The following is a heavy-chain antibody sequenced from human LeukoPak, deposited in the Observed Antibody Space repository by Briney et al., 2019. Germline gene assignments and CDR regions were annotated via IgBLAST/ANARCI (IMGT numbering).Heavy chain of an antibody. Sequence: PGGSLRLSCAASGFTFSDYYMSWIRQAPGKGLEWVSYISSSGSTIYYADSVKGRFTISRDNAKNSLYLQMNSLRAEDTAVYYCARVWDSSGSLAFDIWGQGTMVTVSS. CDR1: GFTFSDYY. D-gene: IGHD3-22*01. J-gene: IGHJ3*02. CDR2: ISSSGSTI. V-gene: IGHV3-11*04. CDR3: ARVWDSSGSLAFDI.